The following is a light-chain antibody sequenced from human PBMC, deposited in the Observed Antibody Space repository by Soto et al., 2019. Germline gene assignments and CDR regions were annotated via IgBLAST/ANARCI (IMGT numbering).Light chain of an antibody. J-gene: IGKJ2*01. V-gene: IGKV2-30*01. CDR2: KVS. CDR1: QSLAYSDGNTY. CDR3: MQGKHWPPYT. Sequence: DVVMTQSPLSLPVTLGQPASISCRSSQSLAYSDGNTYLNWFQQRPGQSPRRLIYKVSNRDSGVPDRFSGSGSGTEFTLTISRVEAEDVGIYYCMQGKHWPPYTFGQGTKLEIK.